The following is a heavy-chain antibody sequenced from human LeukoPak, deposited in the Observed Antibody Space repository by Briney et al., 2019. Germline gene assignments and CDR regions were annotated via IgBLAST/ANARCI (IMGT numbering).Heavy chain of an antibody. D-gene: IGHD4-11*01. CDR1: GFTFSSYW. CDR2: IKQDGSEK. V-gene: IGHV3-7*01. Sequence: PGGSLRLSCAASGFTFSSYWMSWVRQTPGKGLEWVANIKQDGSEKYYVDSVKGRFTISRDNAKNSLYLEMSSLRAEDTATYYCARPTTGWTIYQYYFDYWGQGTLVTVSS. J-gene: IGHJ4*02. CDR3: ARPTTGWTIYQYYFDY.